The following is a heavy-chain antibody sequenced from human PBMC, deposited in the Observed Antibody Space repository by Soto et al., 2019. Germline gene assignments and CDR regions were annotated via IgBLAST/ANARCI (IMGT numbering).Heavy chain of an antibody. D-gene: IGHD3-10*01. CDR2: IFSSGST. CDR3: ARDRAFYGSGSYYNRPNYYYGMDV. Sequence: PSETLSLTCTVSGDSMSSYYWSWIRQPPGKGLEWIGYIFSSGSTNYNPSLKSRVTISVDTSKNQFSLKLSSVTAADTAVYYCARDRAFYGSGSYYNRPNYYYGMDVWGQGTTVTVSS. V-gene: IGHV4-4*08. CDR1: GDSMSSYY. J-gene: IGHJ6*02.